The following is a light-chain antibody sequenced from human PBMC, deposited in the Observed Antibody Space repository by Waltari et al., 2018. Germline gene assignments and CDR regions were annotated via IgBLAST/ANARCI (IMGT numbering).Light chain of an antibody. Sequence: QSALTQPASVSGTPGQSITISCTGTSSDIGTYNFVSWYQQHPGKVPKVMIFDVTKRPSGVSDRFFGSKSANTASLTISGLQAEDEANYYCTSYTTSSTWVFGGGTRLTVL. J-gene: IGLJ3*02. CDR1: SSDIGTYNF. V-gene: IGLV2-14*01. CDR3: TSYTTSSTWV. CDR2: DVT.